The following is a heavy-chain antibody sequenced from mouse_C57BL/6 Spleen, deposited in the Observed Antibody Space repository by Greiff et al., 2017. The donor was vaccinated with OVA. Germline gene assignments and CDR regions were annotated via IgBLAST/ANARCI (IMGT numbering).Heavy chain of an antibody. CDR3: ARATTVKGYAMDY. V-gene: IGHV3-6*01. Sequence: EVKLVESGPGLVKPSQSLSLTCSVTGYSITSGYYWNWIRQFPGNKLEWMGYISYDGSNNYNPSLKNRISITRDTSKNQFFLKLNSVTTEDTATYYCARATTVKGYAMDYWGQGTSVTVSS. CDR1: GYSITSGYY. J-gene: IGHJ4*01. D-gene: IGHD1-1*01. CDR2: ISYDGSN.